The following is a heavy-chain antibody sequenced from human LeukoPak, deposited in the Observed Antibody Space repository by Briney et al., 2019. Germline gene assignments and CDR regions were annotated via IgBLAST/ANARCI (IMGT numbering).Heavy chain of an antibody. CDR1: GFTFSTYG. CDR2: ISDRGGST. D-gene: IGHD2-21*01. V-gene: IGHV3-23*01. J-gene: IGHJ4*02. CDR3: AKNPNSKPDY. Sequence: GGSLRLSCAASGFTFSTYGMSWVRQAPGKGLEWVSIISDRGGSTYYADSVKGRFTISRDNSKNTLYLQMNSLRADDTAVYYCAKNPNSKPDYWGQGTLVTVSS.